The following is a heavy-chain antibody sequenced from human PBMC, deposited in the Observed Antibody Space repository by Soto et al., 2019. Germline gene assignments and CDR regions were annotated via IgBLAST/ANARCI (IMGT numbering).Heavy chain of an antibody. CDR2: ISYDGSNK. Sequence: QVQLVESGGGVVQPGRSLRLSCAASGFTFSSYGMHWVRQAPGKGLEWVAVISYDGSNKYYADPVKGRFTISRDNSKNTLYLQMNSLRAEDTAVYYCASINNYFDYWGQGTLVTVSS. V-gene: IGHV3-30*03. CDR3: ASINNYFDY. J-gene: IGHJ4*02. CDR1: GFTFSSYG.